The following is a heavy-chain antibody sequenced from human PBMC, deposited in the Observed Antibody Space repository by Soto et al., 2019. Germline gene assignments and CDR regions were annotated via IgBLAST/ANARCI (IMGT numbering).Heavy chain of an antibody. Sequence: PGGSLRLSCAASGFTFSSYSMNWVRQAPGKGLEWVSSISSSSSYIYYADSVKGRFTISRDNAKNSLYLQMNSLRAEDTAVYYCARIKTDFTILTDYWGQGTLVTVSS. J-gene: IGHJ4*02. V-gene: IGHV3-21*01. CDR2: ISSSSSYI. CDR1: GFTFSSYS. CDR3: ARIKTDFTILTDY. D-gene: IGHD3-3*01.